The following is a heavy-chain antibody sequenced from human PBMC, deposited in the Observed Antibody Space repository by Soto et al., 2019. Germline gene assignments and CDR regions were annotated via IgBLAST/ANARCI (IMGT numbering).Heavy chain of an antibody. J-gene: IGHJ3*02. CDR2: FDPEDGET. V-gene: IGHV1-24*01. CDR3: ATVWNIVVVTAVRSGAFDI. D-gene: IGHD2-21*02. Sequence: ASVKVSCKVPGYSLTELSMHWVRQAPGKGLEWMGGFDPEDGETIYAQKFQGRVTMTEDTSTDTAYMELSSLRSEDTAVYYCATVWNIVVVTAVRSGAFDIWGQGTMVTVSS. CDR1: GYSLTELS.